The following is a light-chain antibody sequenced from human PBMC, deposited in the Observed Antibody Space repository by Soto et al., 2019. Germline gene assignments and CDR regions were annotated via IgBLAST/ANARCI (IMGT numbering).Light chain of an antibody. CDR1: SSNIGAGFD. Sequence: QSVLTQPPSVSGAPGQRVTISCTGTSSNIGAGFDVHWYQQLPGTAPKLLIYINTNRPSGVPGRFSGSKSGTSASLAITGLQADEEADYYCQSYDSSLSGVLFGGGTKLTVL. J-gene: IGLJ2*01. CDR3: QSYDSSLSGVL. CDR2: INT. V-gene: IGLV1-40*01.